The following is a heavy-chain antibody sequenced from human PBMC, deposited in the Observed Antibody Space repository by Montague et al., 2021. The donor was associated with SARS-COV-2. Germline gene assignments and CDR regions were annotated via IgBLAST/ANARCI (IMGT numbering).Heavy chain of an antibody. V-gene: IGHV3-30*18. J-gene: IGHJ6*02. Sequence: SLRLSCAASGFTFSSYGMHWVRQAPGKGLEWVAVISYDGSNKYYADSVKGRFTISRDNSKNTLYLQMNSLRAEDTAVYYCAKDFMSLMVYAMVYYYYGMDVWGQGTLVPSP. CDR2: ISYDGSNK. CDR3: AKDFMSLMVYAMVYYYYGMDV. D-gene: IGHD2-8*01. CDR1: GFTFSSYG.